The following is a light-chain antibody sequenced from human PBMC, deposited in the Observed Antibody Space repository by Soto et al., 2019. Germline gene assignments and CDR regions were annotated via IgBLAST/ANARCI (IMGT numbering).Light chain of an antibody. CDR1: SSNIGAGFE. CDR3: QSYDSSLSGYVI. V-gene: IGLV1-40*01. CDR2: TNI. Sequence: QSVLTQPPSVSAAPGQRVTISCTGSSSNIGAGFEVHWYQQLPGTAPKLLIYTNINRPSGVTDRFSGSRSGTSASLAITGLQAEDEADYYCQSYDSSLSGYVIFGGGTKLTVL. J-gene: IGLJ2*01.